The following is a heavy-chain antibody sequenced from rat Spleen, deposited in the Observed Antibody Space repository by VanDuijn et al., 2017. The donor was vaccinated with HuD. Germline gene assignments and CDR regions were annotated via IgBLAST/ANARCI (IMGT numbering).Heavy chain of an antibody. CDR2: ILSGGST. Sequence: QVQLKESGPGLVQPSQTLSLTCTVSGFSLTSNGVSWVRQPPGKDLECIAAILSGGSTYYNSVFKSRLSISRDTSKSQVFLKMSSLQTEDTATYYCARDGYFDFWGPGTMVTVSS. CDR3: ARDGYFDF. J-gene: IGHJ1*01. CDR1: GFSLTSNG. V-gene: IGHV2S12*01.